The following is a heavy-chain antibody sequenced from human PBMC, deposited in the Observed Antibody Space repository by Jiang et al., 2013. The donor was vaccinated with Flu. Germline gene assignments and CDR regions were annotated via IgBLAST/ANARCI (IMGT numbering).Heavy chain of an antibody. Sequence: GSGLVKPSETLSLTCTVSGGSISSYYWSWIRQPPGKGLEWIGYIYYSGSTNYNPSLKSRVTISVDTSKNQFSLKLSSVTAADTAVYYCARRRKYSYGKIYYYYGMDVWGQGPRSPSP. D-gene: IGHD5-18*01. CDR2: IYYSGST. J-gene: IGHJ6*02. CDR3: ARRRKYSYGKIYYYYGMDV. CDR1: GGSISSYY. V-gene: IGHV4-59*01.